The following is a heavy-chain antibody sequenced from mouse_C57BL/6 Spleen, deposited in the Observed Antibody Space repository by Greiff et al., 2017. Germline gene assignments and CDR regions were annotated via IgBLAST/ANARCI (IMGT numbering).Heavy chain of an antibody. D-gene: IGHD2-4*01. J-gene: IGHJ1*03. CDR2: IDPSDSYT. CDR3: ARGYYDYDGYFDV. Sequence: QLQQPGAELVMPGASVKLSCKASGYTFTSYWMHWVKQRPGQGLEWIGEIDPSDSYTNYNQKFKGKSTLTVDKSSSTAYMQLSSLTSEDSAVYYCARGYYDYDGYFDVWGTGTTVTVSS. V-gene: IGHV1-69*01. CDR1: GYTFTSYW.